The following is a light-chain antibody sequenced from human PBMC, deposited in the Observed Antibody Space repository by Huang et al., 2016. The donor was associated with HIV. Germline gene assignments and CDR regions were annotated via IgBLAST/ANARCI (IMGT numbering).Light chain of an antibody. J-gene: IGKJ4*01. CDR2: EAS. Sequence: DIQMTQSPSTLSASVGDRVTITCRASQSIRRYLAWYQQKPGKAPKLLIYEASNLESGVPSRFSGSGSGTDFTLTISSLQLDDFATYFCQQYNTNSPAFGGGTKVEIK. CDR3: QQYNTNSPA. V-gene: IGKV1-5*03. CDR1: QSIRRY.